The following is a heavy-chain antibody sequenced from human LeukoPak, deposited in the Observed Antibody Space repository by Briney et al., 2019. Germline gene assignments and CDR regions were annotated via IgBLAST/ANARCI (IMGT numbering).Heavy chain of an antibody. CDR3: ARGRTYYYYMDV. CDR1: GGSISSGSYY. J-gene: IGHJ6*03. V-gene: IGHV4-61*02. CDR2: IYTSGST. Sequence: SETLSLTCTVSGGSISSGSYYWSWIRQPAGKGLEWIGRIYTSGSTNYNPSLKSRVTISVDTSKNQFSLKLSSVTAADTAVYYCARGRTYYYYMDVWGNGTTVTVSS.